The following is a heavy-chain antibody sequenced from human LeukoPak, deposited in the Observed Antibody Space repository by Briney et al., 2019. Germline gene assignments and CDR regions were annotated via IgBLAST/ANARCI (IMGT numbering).Heavy chain of an antibody. CDR1: GFPFSSYA. CDR3: AKLPSSWYVEGDWFDP. J-gene: IGHJ5*02. Sequence: GGSLSLSCAASGFPFSSYAMSWVRPAPGKGLEWVSAISCSGGSTYYADSVKGRFTISRDNSKNTLYLQMNSLRAEDTAVYYGAKLPSSWYVEGDWFDPWGQGTLVTVSS. V-gene: IGHV3-23*01. CDR2: ISCSGGST. D-gene: IGHD6-13*01.